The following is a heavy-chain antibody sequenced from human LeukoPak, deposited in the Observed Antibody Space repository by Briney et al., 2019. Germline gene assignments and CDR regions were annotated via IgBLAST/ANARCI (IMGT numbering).Heavy chain of an antibody. J-gene: IGHJ4*02. D-gene: IGHD3-22*01. CDR1: GGTFSSYA. CDR2: IIPIFGTA. Sequence: ASVKVSCKASGGTFSSYAISWVRQAPGQGLEWMGGIIPIFGTANYAQKFQGRVTITADESTSTAYVELSSLRSEDTAVYYCASGQINSYYYDSSGYYPTLDYWGQGTLVTVSS. V-gene: IGHV1-69*13. CDR3: ASGQINSYYYDSSGYYPTLDY.